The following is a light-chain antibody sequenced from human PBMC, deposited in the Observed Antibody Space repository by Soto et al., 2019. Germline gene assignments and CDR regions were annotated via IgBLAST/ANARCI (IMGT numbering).Light chain of an antibody. CDR1: QSFSNSY. Sequence: IVLTHSPCTLSLSPWERATLSCMAIQSFSNSYLAWYQQIPCQAPRLLIYGASNRATGIPDRFSGSGSGTDFTLTISRLEPEDFAVYYCQQYNDWPSITFGQGTRLEIK. J-gene: IGKJ5*01. CDR2: GAS. CDR3: QQYNDWPSIT. V-gene: IGKV3-20*01.